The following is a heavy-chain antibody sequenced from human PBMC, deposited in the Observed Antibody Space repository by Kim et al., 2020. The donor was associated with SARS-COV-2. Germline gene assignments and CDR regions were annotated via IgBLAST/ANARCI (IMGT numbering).Heavy chain of an antibody. Sequence: GGSLRLSCAASGFTFSSYAMHWVRQAPGKGLEYVSAISSNGGSTYYANSVKGRFTISRDNSKNTLYLQMGSLRAEDMAVYYCAREYRITMVRDYYYGMDVWGQGTTVTVSS. CDR3: AREYRITMVRDYYYGMDV. CDR2: ISSNGGST. J-gene: IGHJ6*02. D-gene: IGHD3-10*01. V-gene: IGHV3-64*01. CDR1: GFTFSSYA.